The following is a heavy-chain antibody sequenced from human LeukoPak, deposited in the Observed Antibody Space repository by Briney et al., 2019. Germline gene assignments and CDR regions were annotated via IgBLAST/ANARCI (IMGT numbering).Heavy chain of an antibody. J-gene: IGHJ1*01. V-gene: IGHV1-69*13. CDR3: ARARDGYNYGLWYFQH. CDR1: GYTLTELS. CDR2: IIPIFGTA. D-gene: IGHD5-24*01. Sequence: SVKVSCKVSGYTLTELSMHWVRQAPGQGLEWMGGIIPIFGTANYAQKFQGRVTITADESTSTAYMELSSLRSEDTAVYYCARARDGYNYGLWYFQHWGQGTLVTVSS.